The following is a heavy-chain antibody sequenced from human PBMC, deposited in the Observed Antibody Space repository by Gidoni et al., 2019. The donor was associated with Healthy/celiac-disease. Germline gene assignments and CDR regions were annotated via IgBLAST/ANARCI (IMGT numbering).Heavy chain of an antibody. V-gene: IGHV4-4*07. CDR3: ASTLRGAICFGIQPFDY. D-gene: IGHD3-10*01. J-gene: IGHJ4*02. CDR2: IYTSGST. Sequence: QVQLQESGPGLVKPSETLSLTCTASGGLISSSYWSWIRQPAGKGLEWIGRIYTSGSTNYNPSLKSRVTMSVDTSKNQFSLKLSSVTAADTAVYYCASTLRGAICFGIQPFDYWGQGTLVTVSS. CDR1: GGLISSSY.